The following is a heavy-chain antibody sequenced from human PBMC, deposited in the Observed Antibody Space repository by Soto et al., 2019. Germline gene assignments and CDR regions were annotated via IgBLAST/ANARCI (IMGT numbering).Heavy chain of an antibody. V-gene: IGHV4-30-2*01. Sequence: QRQLQESGSGLVKPSQTLSRTCAVSGGSISSGGYSWSWGRQTPGKVLEWMGYIYHSGSTCYNPSLKSRVTISVDRSQNQFSLKLRSVTAADTAVYSCARVPSPWGQGTLVTVSS. CDR3: ARVPSP. J-gene: IGHJ5*02. CDR1: GGSISSGGYS. CDR2: IYHSGST.